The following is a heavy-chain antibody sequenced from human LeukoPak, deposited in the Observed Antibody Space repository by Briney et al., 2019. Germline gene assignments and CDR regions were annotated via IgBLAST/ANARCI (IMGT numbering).Heavy chain of an antibody. CDR1: GFTFSSYS. J-gene: IGHJ4*02. CDR2: ISSSSSTI. D-gene: IGHD3-22*01. V-gene: IGHV3-48*01. CDR3: ARAPSYYYDSSGY. Sequence: GGSLRLSCAASGFTFSSYSMNWVRQALGKGLEWVSYISSSSSTIYYADTVKGRFTISRDNAKNSLYLQMNRLRAEDTAVYYCARAPSYYYDSSGYWGQGTLVTVSS.